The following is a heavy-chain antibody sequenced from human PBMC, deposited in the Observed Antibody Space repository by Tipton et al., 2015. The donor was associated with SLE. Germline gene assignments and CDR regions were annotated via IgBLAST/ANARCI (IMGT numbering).Heavy chain of an antibody. CDR3: ARALTDYYGMDV. D-gene: IGHD3-9*01. V-gene: IGHV1-3*01. CDR1: GYTFTSYA. CDR2: INAGNGNT. J-gene: IGHJ6*02. Sequence: QVQLVQSGAEVKKPGASVKVSCKASGYTFTSYAMHWVRQAPGQRLEWMGWINAGNGNTKYSQKFQGRVTITRDTSASTAYMELSSLRSEDTAVYYCARALTDYYGMDVWGQGTTVTVSS.